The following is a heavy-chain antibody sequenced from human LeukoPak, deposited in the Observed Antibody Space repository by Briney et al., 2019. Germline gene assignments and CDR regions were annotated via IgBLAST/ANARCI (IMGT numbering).Heavy chain of an antibody. CDR2: ISWNSDTI. CDR3: AKDISGTYLAALDY. D-gene: IGHD1-26*01. V-gene: IGHV3-9*01. CDR1: GFSFDDYA. J-gene: IGHJ4*02. Sequence: GRSLRLSCAASGFSFDDYAVHWVRQTPGKGLEWVSGISWNSDTIGYADSVKGRFTISRDNAKNSLYLQMNSLRGEDTALYYCAKDISGTYLAALDYWGQGTLVTVSS.